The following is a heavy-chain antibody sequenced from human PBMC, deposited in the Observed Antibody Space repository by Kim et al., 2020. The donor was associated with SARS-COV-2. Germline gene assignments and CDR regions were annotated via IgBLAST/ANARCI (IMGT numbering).Heavy chain of an antibody. CDR3: AKTRALDI. J-gene: IGHJ3*02. V-gene: IGHV3-7*01. Sequence: GGSLRPSCAASGFSISSSWMTWVRQAPGKGLEWVANIKEDGSEIYYADSVKGRFTISRDNAKKSLYLQMNSLRAEDTAVYYFAKTRALDIWGQGTMVTVS. CDR2: IKEDGSEI. D-gene: IGHD3-3*02. CDR1: GFSISSSW.